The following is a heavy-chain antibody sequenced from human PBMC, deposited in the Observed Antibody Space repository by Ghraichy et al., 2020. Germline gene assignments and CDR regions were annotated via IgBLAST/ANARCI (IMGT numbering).Heavy chain of an antibody. CDR3: VKTVNSGFSSNWYSH. D-gene: IGHD2-2*01. V-gene: IGHV3-7*03. Sequence: GGSLRLSCAASGFTFSDYWMTWVRQAPGKGLEWVANIKADGSEKYFVDSVKGRFTISRDNAKNTLYLQMNSLRVEDTAVYYCVKTVNSGFSSNWYSHWGQGTLVTVSS. J-gene: IGHJ5*02. CDR1: GFTFSDYW. CDR2: IKADGSEK.